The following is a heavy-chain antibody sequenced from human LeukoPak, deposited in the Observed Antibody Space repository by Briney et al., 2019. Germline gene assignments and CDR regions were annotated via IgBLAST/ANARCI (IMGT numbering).Heavy chain of an antibody. CDR3: AKDRGRYCSSTSCSKGY. D-gene: IGHD2-2*01. Sequence: GGSLRLSCAASGFTFSSYGMHWVRQAPGKGLEWVAFIRYDGSNKYYADSVKGRFTISRDNSKNTLYLQMNSLRAEDTAVYYCAKDRGRYCSSTSCSKGYWGQGTLVTVSS. CDR2: IRYDGSNK. J-gene: IGHJ4*02. CDR1: GFTFSSYG. V-gene: IGHV3-30*02.